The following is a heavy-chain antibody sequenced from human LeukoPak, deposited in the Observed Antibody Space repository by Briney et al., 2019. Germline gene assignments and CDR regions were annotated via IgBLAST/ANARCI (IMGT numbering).Heavy chain of an antibody. CDR2: IHYSGRT. J-gene: IGHJ5*02. Sequence: SETLSLTCSVSGGSINGDCWSWIRQTPGKGLEWIGYIHYSGRTSYNPSLKSRVTISVDTSKNQFSLRLASVTAADTAVYYCAKETVVVPADDWFGPWGQGTLVTVSS. CDR3: AKETVVVPADDWFGP. D-gene: IGHD2-21*01. CDR1: GGSINGDC. V-gene: IGHV4-59*01.